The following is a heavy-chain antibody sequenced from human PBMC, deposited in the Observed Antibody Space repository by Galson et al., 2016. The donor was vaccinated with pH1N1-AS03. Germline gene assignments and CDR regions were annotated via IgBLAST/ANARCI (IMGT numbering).Heavy chain of an antibody. CDR3: VRRSPWATVGTYYVDY. V-gene: IGHV3-23*01. CDR1: GFAFGHYA. CDR2: IAGSGGTA. D-gene: IGHD1-1*01. Sequence: SLRLSCAASGFAFGHYAMTWVRQAPGQGLEWVSTIAGSGGTAYYADLVSGRFTISRDNSKNTVSLQMNSLRDDDTAVYYCVRRSPWATVGTYYVDYWGQGTLVTVSS. J-gene: IGHJ4*02.